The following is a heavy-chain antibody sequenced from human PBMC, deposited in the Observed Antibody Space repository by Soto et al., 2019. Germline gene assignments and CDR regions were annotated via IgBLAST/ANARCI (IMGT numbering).Heavy chain of an antibody. Sequence: QLQLQESGSGLVKPSQTLSLTCAVSGGSIRSGSYSCNWIRQPPGKGLEWIGYIYHSGSTYYNPSLKSRVTIAVDRSKNQFSLKLSSVTAADTAVYYCARGVTTVTTFDYWGQGTLVTVSS. CDR1: GGSIRSGSYS. V-gene: IGHV4-30-2*01. D-gene: IGHD4-17*01. J-gene: IGHJ4*02. CDR2: IYHSGST. CDR3: ARGVTTVTTFDY.